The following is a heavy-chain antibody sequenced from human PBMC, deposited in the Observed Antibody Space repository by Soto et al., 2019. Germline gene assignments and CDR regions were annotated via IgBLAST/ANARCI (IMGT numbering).Heavy chain of an antibody. CDR1: GVSITSGDYN. D-gene: IGHD1-7*01. CDR3: ATLGIAGTTSHYYYGMDV. Sequence: QVQLQESGPGLVKPSQTLSLTCTVSGVSITSGDYNWSWLRQAPGKGLEWIGFVYSSGRTYSNPSLTSRLTMSAATSTNQFSLKVNSVTAAATAVYYCATLGIAGTTSHYYYGMDVWGQGTPVAVSS. CDR2: VYSSGRT. J-gene: IGHJ6*02. V-gene: IGHV4-30-4*01.